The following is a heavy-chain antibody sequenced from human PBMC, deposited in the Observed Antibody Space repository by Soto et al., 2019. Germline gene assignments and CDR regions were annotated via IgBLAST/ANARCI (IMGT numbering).Heavy chain of an antibody. CDR3: ARESYYDSSGYSYYFDY. J-gene: IGHJ4*02. CDR1: GGSISSYY. CDR2: IYYSGST. V-gene: IGHV4-59*01. D-gene: IGHD3-22*01. Sequence: SETLSLTCTVSGGSISSYYWSWIRQPPGKGLEWIGYIYYSGSTNYSPSLKSRVTISVDTSKNQSSLKLSSVTAADTAVYYCARESYYDSSGYSYYFDYWGQGTLVTV.